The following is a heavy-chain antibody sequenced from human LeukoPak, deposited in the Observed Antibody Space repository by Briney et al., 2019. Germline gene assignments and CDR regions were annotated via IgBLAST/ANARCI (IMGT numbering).Heavy chain of an antibody. V-gene: IGHV3-48*03. J-gene: IGHJ4*02. CDR2: ISSSGSTI. Sequence: GGSLRLSCAASGFTFSTYEMNWVRQAPGKGLEWVSYISSSGSTIYYADSVKGRFTISRDNAKNSLYLQMNSLRAEDTAVYYCARDGHMVGATGDYWGQGTLVTVSS. D-gene: IGHD1-26*01. CDR3: ARDGHMVGATGDY. CDR1: GFTFSTYE.